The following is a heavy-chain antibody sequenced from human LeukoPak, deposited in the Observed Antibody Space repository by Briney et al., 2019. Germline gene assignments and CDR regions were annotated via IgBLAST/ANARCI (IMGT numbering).Heavy chain of an antibody. CDR2: IIPLFGTA. V-gene: IGHV1-69*13. D-gene: IGHD2-21*01. CDR1: GGTFSSYA. CDR3: ARDSSEFRSLIPH. J-gene: IGHJ1*01. Sequence: SVKVSCKASGGTFSSYAISWVRQAPGQGLEWMGGIIPLFGTANYAQKFQGRVTITADESTSTAYMELSSLRSEDTAVYYCARDSSEFRSLIPHWGQGTLVTVSS.